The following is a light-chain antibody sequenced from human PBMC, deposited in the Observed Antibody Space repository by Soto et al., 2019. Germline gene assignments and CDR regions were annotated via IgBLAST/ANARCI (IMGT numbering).Light chain of an antibody. CDR3: LQHNFYPPT. CDR2: GAS. Sequence: DIQMTQSPSAMSASVGDRVTITCRASQGIHKYLAWFQQKPGKVPKRLIYGASSLQSGVPSRFSGSGSGTEFTLTISSLQPEXFATYYCLQHNFYPPTFGQGTRLE. V-gene: IGKV1-17*03. CDR1: QGIHKY. J-gene: IGKJ5*01.